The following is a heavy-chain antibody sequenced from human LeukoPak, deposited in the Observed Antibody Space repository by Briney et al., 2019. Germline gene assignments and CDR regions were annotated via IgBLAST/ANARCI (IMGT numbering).Heavy chain of an antibody. J-gene: IGHJ5*02. CDR3: ARSPRMIFGVVIINWFDP. V-gene: IGHV3-48*01. CDR2: ISSSSSTI. CDR1: GFTFSSYS. Sequence: GGSLRLSCAASGFTFSSYSMNWVRQAPGKGLEWVSYISSSSSTIYYADSVKGRFTISRDNAKNSLYLQMNSLRAEDTAVYYCARSPRMIFGVVIINWFDPWGQGTLVTVSS. D-gene: IGHD3/OR15-3a*01.